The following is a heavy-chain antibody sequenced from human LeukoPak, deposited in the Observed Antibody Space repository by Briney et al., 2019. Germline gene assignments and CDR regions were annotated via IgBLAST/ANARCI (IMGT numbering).Heavy chain of an antibody. J-gene: IGHJ5*02. Sequence: GASVKVSCKASGGTFSSYAISWVRQAPGQRLEWMGWINAGNGNTKYSQKFQGRVTITRDTSASTAYMELSSLRSEDTAVYYCAREPKVRGSSWFDPWGQGTLVTVSS. D-gene: IGHD3-10*01. CDR3: AREPKVRGSSWFDP. CDR2: INAGNGNT. V-gene: IGHV1-3*01. CDR1: GGTFSSYA.